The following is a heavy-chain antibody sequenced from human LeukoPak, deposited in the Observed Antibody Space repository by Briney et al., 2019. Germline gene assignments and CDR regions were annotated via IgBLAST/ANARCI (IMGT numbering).Heavy chain of an antibody. CDR1: GGSFSGYY. D-gene: IGHD4-23*01. V-gene: IGHV4-34*01. Sequence: SETLSLTCAVYGGSFSGYYWSWICQPPGKGLEWIGEINHSGSTNYNPSLKSRVTISVDTSKNQFSLKLSSVTAADTAVYYCARGGDHDYGGNTVDYWGQGTLVTVSS. CDR2: INHSGST. CDR3: ARGGDHDYGGNTVDY. J-gene: IGHJ4*02.